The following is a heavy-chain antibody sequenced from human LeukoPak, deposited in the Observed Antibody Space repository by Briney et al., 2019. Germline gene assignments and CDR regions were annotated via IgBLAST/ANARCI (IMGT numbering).Heavy chain of an antibody. Sequence: GSLSLSCPPSGFSLSSNWMRWGRQAPGKGLEWVANIKQDGSEKNYVASVKGRFTISRDNAKNSLYLQMTRLGAEDTAVYYGANGRGLQTWGQGTPVTVSS. CDR2: IKQDGSEK. CDR3: ANGRGLQT. J-gene: IGHJ5*02. D-gene: IGHD5-24*01. V-gene: IGHV3-7*01. CDR1: GFSLSSNW.